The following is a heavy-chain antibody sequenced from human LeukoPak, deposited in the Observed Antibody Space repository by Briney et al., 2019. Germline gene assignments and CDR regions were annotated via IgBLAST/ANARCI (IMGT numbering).Heavy chain of an antibody. D-gene: IGHD3-22*01. CDR2: ISGYNGNT. V-gene: IGHV1-18*01. J-gene: IGHJ5*02. CDR3: AGDEARYSSGYYPNWFDP. CDR1: GYTFTSYG. Sequence: ASVKVSCKASGYTFTSYGISWVRQAPGQGLEWMGWISGYNGNTHYAHNLQGRVTMTTDTSTSTAYMELRSLRSDDTAVYYCAGDEARYSSGYYPNWFDPWGQGTLVTVSS.